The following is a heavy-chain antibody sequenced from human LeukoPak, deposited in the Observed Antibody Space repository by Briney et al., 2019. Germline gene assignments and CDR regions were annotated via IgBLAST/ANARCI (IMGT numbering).Heavy chain of an antibody. D-gene: IGHD6-19*01. CDR3: AKDTSSGRSTADY. V-gene: IGHV3-33*06. J-gene: IGHJ4*02. CDR1: GFTFSSYG. CDR2: IWYDGSNK. Sequence: PGGSLRLSCAASGFTFSSYGMHWVRQAPGKGLEWVAVIWYDGSNKYYADSVKGRFTISRDNSKNTLYLQMNRLRAEDTAVYYCAKDTSSGRSTADYWGQGTLVTVSS.